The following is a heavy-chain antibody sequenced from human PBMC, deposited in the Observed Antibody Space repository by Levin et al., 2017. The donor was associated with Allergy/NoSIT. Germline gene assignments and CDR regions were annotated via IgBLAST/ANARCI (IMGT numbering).Heavy chain of an antibody. CDR3: AKDLHYYDSSGPVDY. D-gene: IGHD3-22*01. V-gene: IGHV3-9*01. CDR1: GFTFDDYA. Sequence: PGGSLRLSCAASGFTFDDYAMHWVRQAPGKGLEWVSGISWNSGSIGYADSVKGRFTISRDNAKNSLYLQMNSLRAEDTALYYCAKDLHYYDSSGPVDYWGQGTLVTVSS. CDR2: ISWNSGSI. J-gene: IGHJ4*02.